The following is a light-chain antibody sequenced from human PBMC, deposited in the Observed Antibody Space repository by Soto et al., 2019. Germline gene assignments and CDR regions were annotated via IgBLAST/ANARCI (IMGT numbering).Light chain of an antibody. J-gene: IGKJ1*01. V-gene: IGKV1-5*03. CDR1: QNTGNW. CDR2: RAS. CDR3: QQYNTWA. Sequence: IQMTQSPSTLSASVGDRVTITCRASQNTGNWLAWYQQKPGRAPKLLIYRASTLHIGVPSRFSGSGSGTEFTLPISRLQPDDFGTYFCQQYNTWAFGQGTEVEVK.